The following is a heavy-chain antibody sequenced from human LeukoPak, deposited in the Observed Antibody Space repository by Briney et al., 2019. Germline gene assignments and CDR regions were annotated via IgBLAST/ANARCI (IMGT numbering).Heavy chain of an antibody. J-gene: IGHJ1*01. Sequence: SETLSLTCTVSGGSISSYYWSWIRQPPGKGLEWIGYIYYSGSTNYNPSLKSRVTISVDTSKNQFSLKLSSVTAADTAVYYCASFNRRGYFQHWGQGTLVTVSS. CDR3: ASFNRRGYFQH. V-gene: IGHV4-59*01. CDR1: GGSISSYY. CDR2: IYYSGST.